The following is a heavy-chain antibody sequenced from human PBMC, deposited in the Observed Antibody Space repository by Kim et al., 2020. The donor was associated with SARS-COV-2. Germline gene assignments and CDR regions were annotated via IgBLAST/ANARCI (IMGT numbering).Heavy chain of an antibody. CDR3: ARAYKSYRLRYFDWLPGWFDP. Sequence: SETLSLTCAVSGGSISSSNWWSWVRQPPGKGLEWIGEIYHSGSTNYNPSLKSRVTISVDKSKNQFSLKLSSVTAADTAVYYCARAYKSYRLRYFDWLPGWFDPWGQGTLVTVSS. D-gene: IGHD3-9*01. CDR2: IYHSGST. J-gene: IGHJ5*02. V-gene: IGHV4-4*02. CDR1: GGSISSSNW.